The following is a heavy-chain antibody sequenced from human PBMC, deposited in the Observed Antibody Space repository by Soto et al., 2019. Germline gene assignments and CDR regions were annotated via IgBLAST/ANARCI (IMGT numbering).Heavy chain of an antibody. J-gene: IGHJ6*02. CDR1: GYTLTELS. CDR2: FDPEDGET. CDR3: ATDLPRELLWFGESTYGMDV. D-gene: IGHD3-10*01. Sequence: QVQLVQSGAEVKKPGASVKVSCKVSGYTLTELSMHWVRQAPGKGLEWMGGFDPEDGETIYAQKFQGRVTMTEDTSTDTAYMELSSLRAEDTAVYYCATDLPRELLWFGESTYGMDVWGQGTTVTVSS. V-gene: IGHV1-24*01.